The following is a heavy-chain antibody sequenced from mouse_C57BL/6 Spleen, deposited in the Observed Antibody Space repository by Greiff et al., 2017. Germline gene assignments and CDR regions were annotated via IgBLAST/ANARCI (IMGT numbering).Heavy chain of an antibody. J-gene: IGHJ3*01. V-gene: IGHV1-74*01. CDR3: AIGHCGNYDGMEY. CDR1: GYTFTSYW. CDR2: IHPSDGDT. D-gene: IGHD2-1*01. Sequence: QVQLQQPGAELVKPGASVKVSCKASGYTFTSYWMHWVKQRPGQGLEWIGRIHPSDGDTNYNQKFKGKATMTVDKSSSTAYMQLSSLTSEDSAVYYCAIGHCGNYDGMEYWGQGTLVTVSA.